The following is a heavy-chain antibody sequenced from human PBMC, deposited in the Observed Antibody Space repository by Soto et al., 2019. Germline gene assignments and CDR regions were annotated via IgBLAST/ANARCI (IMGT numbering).Heavy chain of an antibody. Sequence: ASVKVSCKASGYTFTSYGISWVRQAPGQGLEWMGWISAYNGNTNYAQKLQGRVTMTTDTSTSTAYMELRSLRSDDTAVYYCAILTIRLAACCFHYWCQAPLVTVSS. CDR2: ISAYNGNT. V-gene: IGHV1-18*01. D-gene: IGHD1-1*01. CDR1: GYTFTSYG. CDR3: AILTIRLAACCFHY. J-gene: IGHJ4*02.